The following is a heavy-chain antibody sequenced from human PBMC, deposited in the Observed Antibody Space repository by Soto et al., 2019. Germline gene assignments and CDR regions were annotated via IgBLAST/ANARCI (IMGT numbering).Heavy chain of an antibody. Sequence: PGGSLRLSCAASGFTLSSYSMNWVRQAPGKGLEWVSSISSSSSYIYYADSVKGRFTISRDNAKNSLYLQMNSLRAEDTAVYYCARSAAAAAGPNWFDPWGQGTLVTVSS. D-gene: IGHD6-13*01. CDR3: ARSAAAAAGPNWFDP. CDR1: GFTLSSYS. J-gene: IGHJ5*02. V-gene: IGHV3-21*01. CDR2: ISSSSSYI.